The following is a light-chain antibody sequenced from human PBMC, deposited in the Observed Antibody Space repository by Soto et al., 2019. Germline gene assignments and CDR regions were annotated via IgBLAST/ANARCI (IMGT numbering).Light chain of an antibody. Sequence: QSVLTQPPSVSGAPGQRVTISCTGSSSNIGAGYDVHWYQQLPGTAPKLLIYGNSNRPSGVPDRFSGSKSGTSASLAITGFQAEDEADYYCQSYDSSLNGRVFGTGPKLTVL. CDR2: GNS. J-gene: IGLJ1*01. CDR1: SSNIGAGYD. V-gene: IGLV1-40*01. CDR3: QSYDSSLNGRV.